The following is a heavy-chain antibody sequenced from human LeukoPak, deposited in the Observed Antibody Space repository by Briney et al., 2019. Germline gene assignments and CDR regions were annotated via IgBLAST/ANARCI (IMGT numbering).Heavy chain of an antibody. CDR3: ARAARTRIAAARAYYYYYMDV. CDR1: GYTFTSYD. J-gene: IGHJ6*03. D-gene: IGHD6-13*01. V-gene: IGHV1-8*01. CDR2: MNPNSGNT. Sequence: ASVKDSCKASGYTFTSYDINWVRQATGQGLEWLGWMNPNSGNTGYAQKFQGRDTLTRNTSISTAYMELSSLRSEDTAVYYCARAARTRIAAARAYYYYYMDVWGKGTTVTVSS.